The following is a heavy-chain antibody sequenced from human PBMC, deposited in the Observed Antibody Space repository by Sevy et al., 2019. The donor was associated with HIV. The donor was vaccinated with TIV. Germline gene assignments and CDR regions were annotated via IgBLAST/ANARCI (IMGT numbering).Heavy chain of an antibody. Sequence: GGSLRLSCATSGFIFSNYAMHWIHQAPGKGLEWVAVIWYDGTDKYYADSVQGRFTISRDNSKNTLYLQMNSLRVEDTAVYYCARSWGRDGHSIDYWGQGTLVTVSS. CDR3: ARSWGRDGHSIDY. CDR2: IWYDGTDK. J-gene: IGHJ4*02. D-gene: IGHD3-16*01. CDR1: GFIFSNYA. V-gene: IGHV3-33*01.